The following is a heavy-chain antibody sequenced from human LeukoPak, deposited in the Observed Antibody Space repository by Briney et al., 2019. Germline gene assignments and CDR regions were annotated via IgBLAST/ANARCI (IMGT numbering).Heavy chain of an antibody. CDR1: GFSVSSYG. J-gene: IGHJ4*02. CDR2: ISSSRSII. CDR3: AIDFPSFDY. V-gene: IGHV3-48*04. D-gene: IGHD3-3*01. Sequence: GGSLRLSCAASGFSVSSYGMNWVRQAPGKELEWVSYISSSRSIIYYADSVKGRFTVSRDNAKNSLYLQMNSLRAEDTAVYYCAIDFPSFDYWGQGTLVTVSS.